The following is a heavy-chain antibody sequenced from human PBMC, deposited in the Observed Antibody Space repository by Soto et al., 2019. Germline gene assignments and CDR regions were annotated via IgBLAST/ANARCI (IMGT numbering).Heavy chain of an antibody. CDR3: ASFALFDMGV. J-gene: IGHJ6*02. V-gene: IGHV4-30-4*01. CDR1: GGSISSGYYS. CDR2: IYYSGNT. Sequence: QVQLQESGPGLVKPSQTLSLTCSVSGGSISSGYYSWSWIRQPPGKGLEWIGNIYYSGNTYYNPSLKSGLNISIDTSTLQLSLQSCSVTAVVTAVYCCASFALFDMGVWGQVTPVTV. D-gene: IGHD3-10*02.